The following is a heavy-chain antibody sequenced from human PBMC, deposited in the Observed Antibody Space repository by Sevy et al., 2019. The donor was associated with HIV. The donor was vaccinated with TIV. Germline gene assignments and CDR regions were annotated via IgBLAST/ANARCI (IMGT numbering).Heavy chain of an antibody. CDR3: ARGWPSGSSGSHFDY. CDR1: GFTLSNYW. D-gene: IGHD1-26*01. V-gene: IGHV3-74*01. CDR2: INSDGSST. J-gene: IGHJ4*02. Sequence: GGSLRLSCTASGFTLSNYWMHWVRQAPGKGLVWVSRINSDGSSTSYADSVKGRFTISRDNAKNTLYLQMNSLRAEDTAVYYCARGWPSGSSGSHFDYWGQGTLVTVSS.